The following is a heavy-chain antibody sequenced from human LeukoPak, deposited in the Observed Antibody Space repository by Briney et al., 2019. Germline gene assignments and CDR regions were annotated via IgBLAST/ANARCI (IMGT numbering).Heavy chain of an antibody. D-gene: IGHD6-19*01. CDR1: GYTFTGYY. Sequence: ASVKVSCKASGYTFTGYYMHWVRQAPGQGLEWMGWINPNSGGTNYAQKFQGRVTMTRDTSISTAYMELSRLRSDDTAVYYCARVGSSGWYFPFDIWGQGTMVTVSS. V-gene: IGHV1-2*02. J-gene: IGHJ3*02. CDR2: INPNSGGT. CDR3: ARVGSSGWYFPFDI.